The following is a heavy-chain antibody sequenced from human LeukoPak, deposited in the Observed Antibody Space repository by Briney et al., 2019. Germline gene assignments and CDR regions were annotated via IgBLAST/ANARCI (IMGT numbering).Heavy chain of an antibody. Sequence: GGSLRLSCAASGFTFSTYAMSWVRQAPGKGLEWVSFISNTGGSTYYVDSVKGRFTISRDNSKNTLYLQMNSLRAEDTAVYYCAKDLSAGLGILYYYYGMDVWGQGTTVTVSS. CDR1: GFTFSTYA. V-gene: IGHV3-23*01. D-gene: IGHD7-27*01. J-gene: IGHJ6*02. CDR3: AKDLSAGLGILYYYYGMDV. CDR2: ISNTGGST.